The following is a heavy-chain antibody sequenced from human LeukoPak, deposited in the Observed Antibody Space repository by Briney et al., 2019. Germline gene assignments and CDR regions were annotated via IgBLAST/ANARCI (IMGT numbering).Heavy chain of an antibody. CDR2: SNTGNGNT. D-gene: IGHD2-2*01. Sequence: ASVKVSCKASGYIFTSYAIHWVRQAPGQSVEWVGWSNTGNGNTKYSQHFQGRVTITRDTSASTAYMELNSLRSEDTAVYYCARAGGGYCSSSTCEEDTFDIWGQGTMVTVSS. CDR1: GYIFTSYA. V-gene: IGHV1-3*02. CDR3: ARAGGGYCSSSTCEEDTFDI. J-gene: IGHJ3*02.